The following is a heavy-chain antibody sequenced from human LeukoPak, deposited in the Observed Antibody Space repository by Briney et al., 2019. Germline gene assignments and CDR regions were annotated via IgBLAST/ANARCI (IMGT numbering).Heavy chain of an antibody. J-gene: IGHJ5*02. CDR1: GFTVSSNY. D-gene: IGHD3-22*01. CDR3: ARSLNYYDSSGPRFRWFDP. CDR2: IYSGGST. Sequence: GGSLRLSCAASGFTVSSNYMSWVRQAPGKGLEWVSVIYSGGSTYYADSVKGRFTISRDNSKNTLYLQMNSLRAEDTAVYYCARSLNYYDSSGPRFRWFDPWGQGTLVTVSS. V-gene: IGHV3-66*01.